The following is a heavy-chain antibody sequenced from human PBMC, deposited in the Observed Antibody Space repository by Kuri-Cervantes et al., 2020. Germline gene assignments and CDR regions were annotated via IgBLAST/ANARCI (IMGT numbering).Heavy chain of an antibody. Sequence: GGSLRLSCAASGFTFSSYGTHWVRQGPGKVREWVAIIPYDGRNKYYADSVKGRITISRDHSKNTLYLKMNSLRAEDTAVCYCAKGTASGNFDLWGRGTLVTVSS. V-gene: IGHV3-30*18. J-gene: IGHJ2*01. CDR3: AKGTASGNFDL. CDR2: IPYDGRNK. D-gene: IGHD1-26*01. CDR1: GFTFSSYG.